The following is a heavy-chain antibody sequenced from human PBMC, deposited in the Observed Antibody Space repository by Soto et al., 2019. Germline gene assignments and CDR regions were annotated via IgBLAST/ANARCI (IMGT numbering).Heavy chain of an antibody. CDR1: GFTITNTA. V-gene: IGHV3-23*01. D-gene: IGHD3-10*01. CDR2: ISSSGESK. CDR3: ATSVVTVAWH. Sequence: EVQLLESGGGLVQPGGSLRLSCAAPGFTITNTAMTWVRQAPGRGLEWVSGISSSGESKYYPDSVKGRFTISRDTSKSTVYLQLSSLTADDSAVYYCATSVVTVAWHWGQGTLVTVSS. J-gene: IGHJ4*02.